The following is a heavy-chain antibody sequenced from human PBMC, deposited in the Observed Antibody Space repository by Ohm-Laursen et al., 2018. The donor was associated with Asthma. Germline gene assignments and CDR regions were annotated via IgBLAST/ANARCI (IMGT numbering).Heavy chain of an antibody. D-gene: IGHD1-26*01. Sequence: GSLRLSCTAFGFTFSSYSMNWVRQAPGKGLEWVSSISSSSSYIYYADSVKGRFTISRDNAKNSLYLQMNSLRAEDTAVYYCARVGGSYYNGPIDYWGQGTLVTVSS. V-gene: IGHV3-21*01. CDR2: ISSSSSYI. J-gene: IGHJ4*02. CDR1: GFTFSSYS. CDR3: ARVGGSYYNGPIDY.